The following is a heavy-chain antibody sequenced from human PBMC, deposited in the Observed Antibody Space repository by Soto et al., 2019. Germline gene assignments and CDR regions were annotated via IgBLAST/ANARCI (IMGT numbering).Heavy chain of an antibody. CDR3: ARHEGTMNYYDSSGYYPGEYYYYYGMDV. CDR1: GSSISCSSYY. Sequence: SETLTLTCTDSGSSISCSSYYWGWIRQPRGKGMKWIVSTYYSGRTYYNPSLKSRVTISVDTSKNQFSLKLSSVTAADTAVYYCARHEGTMNYYDSSGYYPGEYYYYYGMDVWGHGTTVTVS. J-gene: IGHJ6*02. D-gene: IGHD3-22*01. CDR2: TYYSGRT. V-gene: IGHV4-39*01.